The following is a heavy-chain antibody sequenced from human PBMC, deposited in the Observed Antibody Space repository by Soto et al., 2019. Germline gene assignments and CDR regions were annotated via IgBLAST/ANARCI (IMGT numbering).Heavy chain of an antibody. V-gene: IGHV4-38-2*02. J-gene: IGHJ5*02. D-gene: IGHD3-3*01. CDR3: AGDLLRSPRPSVSRFDP. CDR2: IYHSGST. CDR1: GYSISSGYF. Sequence: SGTLSLTCAVSGYSISSGYFWGWIRQPPGKGLEWIGSIYHSGSTYYNPSLKSRVTISVDTSKNKLYLKLSSVTAADTAVYYCAGDLLRSPRPSVSRFDPWGQGTLVTVSS.